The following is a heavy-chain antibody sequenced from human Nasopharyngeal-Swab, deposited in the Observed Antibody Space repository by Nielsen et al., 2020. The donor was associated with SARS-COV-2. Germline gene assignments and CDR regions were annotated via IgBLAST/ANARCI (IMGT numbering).Heavy chain of an antibody. D-gene: IGHD2-21*02. Sequence: GGFLRLSCAASGFTFSSSDMSWVRQAPGKGLEWLSTISGHTGNSYYRDSVRGRFTISSDNPKNTLYLQLNSLRAEDTAVYYCAKDGDWNYRFWFSFWGQGTLVTVSS. V-gene: IGHV3-23*01. J-gene: IGHJ4*02. CDR3: AKDGDWNYRFWFSF. CDR2: ISGHTGNS. CDR1: GFTFSSSD.